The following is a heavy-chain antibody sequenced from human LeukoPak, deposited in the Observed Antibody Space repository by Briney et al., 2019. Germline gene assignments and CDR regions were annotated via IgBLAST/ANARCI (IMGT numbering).Heavy chain of an antibody. CDR1: GYSISSGYY. D-gene: IGHD2-2*01. CDR3: ARAVVVPAAMGGWFDP. Sequence: SETLSLTCTVSGYSISSGYYWGWVRQPPGKGLEWIGSVYHSGSTYYSPSLKSRVTISVDTSKNQFSLKLNSVTAADTAVYYCARAVVVPAAMGGWFDPWGQGTLVTVSA. J-gene: IGHJ5*02. CDR2: VYHSGST. V-gene: IGHV4-38-2*02.